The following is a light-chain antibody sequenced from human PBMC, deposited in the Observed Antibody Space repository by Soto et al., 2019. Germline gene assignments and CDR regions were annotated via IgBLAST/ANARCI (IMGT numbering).Light chain of an antibody. CDR2: TTS. CDR3: RQHNTYPWT. Sequence: DIQMTQSPSSLSASVGDRVTITCRASQGIRNDLGWYQQKPGKAPKRLIYTTSSLQSGVPSRFSGSGSGTAFTLTIRSLQSEDFKTYFCRQHNTYPWTFGQGTVVEIK. CDR1: QGIRND. J-gene: IGKJ1*01. V-gene: IGKV1-17*01.